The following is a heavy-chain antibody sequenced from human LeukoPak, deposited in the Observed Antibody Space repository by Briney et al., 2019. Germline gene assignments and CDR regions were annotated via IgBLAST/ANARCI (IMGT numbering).Heavy chain of an antibody. D-gene: IGHD6-25*01. J-gene: IGHJ4*02. CDR2: IRSKANSYAT. CDR3: ARVGVTAATADY. CDR1: GFTFSGSA. Sequence: PGGSLRLSCAASGFTFSGSAMHWVRQASGKGLEWVGRIRSKANSYATAYAASVKGRFTISRDDSKNTAYLQMNSLKTEDTAVYFCARVGVTAATADYWGQGTLVTVSS. V-gene: IGHV3-73*01.